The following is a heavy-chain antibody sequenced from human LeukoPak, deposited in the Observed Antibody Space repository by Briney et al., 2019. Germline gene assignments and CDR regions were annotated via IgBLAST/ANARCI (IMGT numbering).Heavy chain of an antibody. J-gene: IGHJ4*02. CDR2: ISAYNGKT. Sequence: GASVKVSCKASGYKFNTYGISWVRQAPGQGLEWMGWISAYNGKTDYVQKFQGRVTMTRDTSISTAYMELNRLRSDDTAVYYCTSGSNVATAMAPYYFDYWGQGSLVTVSS. CDR1: GYKFNTYG. D-gene: IGHD5-18*01. V-gene: IGHV1-18*01. CDR3: TSGSNVATAMAPYYFDY.